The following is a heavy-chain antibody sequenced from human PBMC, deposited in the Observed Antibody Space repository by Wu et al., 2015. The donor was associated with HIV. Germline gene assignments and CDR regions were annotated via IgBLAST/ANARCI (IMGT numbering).Heavy chain of an antibody. CDR1: GGTFSSYA. CDR3: ASVWRSGSYYYYYGMDV. Sequence: QVQLVQSGAEVKKPGASVKVSCKASGGTFSSYAISWVRQAPGQGLEWMGGIIPIFGTANYAQKFQGRVTITTDESTSTAYMELSSLRSEDTAVYYCASVWRSGSYYYYYGMDVWGQGTTVTVSS. V-gene: IGHV1-69*01. J-gene: IGHJ6*02. CDR2: IIPIFGTA. D-gene: IGHD3-10*01.